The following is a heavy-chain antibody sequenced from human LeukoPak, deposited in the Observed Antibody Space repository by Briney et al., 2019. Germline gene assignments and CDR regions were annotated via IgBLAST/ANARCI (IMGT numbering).Heavy chain of an antibody. Sequence: KPGASVKVSCTASGYTFTTYAMNWVRQAPGQGLEWMGWINTNTGNPTYAQGFTGRFVFSLDTSVTTAYLQVSRLKADDTAVYYCARANLWFGELGWIDPWGQGTLVTVSS. D-gene: IGHD3-10*01. J-gene: IGHJ5*02. CDR2: INTNTGNP. CDR1: GYTFTTYA. CDR3: ARANLWFGELGWIDP. V-gene: IGHV7-4-1*02.